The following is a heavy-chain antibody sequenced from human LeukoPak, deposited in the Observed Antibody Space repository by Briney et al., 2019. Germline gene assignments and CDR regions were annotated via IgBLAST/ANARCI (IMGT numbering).Heavy chain of an antibody. Sequence: GGSLRLSCAASGFTFSSYGMSWVRQAPGKGLEWVSAISGSGGSTYYADSVKGRFTISRDNSKNTLYLQMNSLRAEDTAVYYCAKDLGRSATGTRLDYWGQGTLVTVSS. CDR2: ISGSGGST. D-gene: IGHD1-1*01. J-gene: IGHJ4*02. CDR3: AKDLGRSATGTRLDY. V-gene: IGHV3-23*01. CDR1: GFTFSSYG.